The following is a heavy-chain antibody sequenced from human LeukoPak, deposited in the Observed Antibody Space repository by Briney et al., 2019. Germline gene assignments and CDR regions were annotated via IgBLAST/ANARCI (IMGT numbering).Heavy chain of an antibody. Sequence: SETLSLTCTVSGGSISSSDYDWGWIRQPPGKGLEWIGSIYYSVTTYYNPSLKSRVTISVDTSKNQFSLQLNSVTPEDMAVYFCARGTPTLWFGTYYYYYMDVWGKGTTVTISS. D-gene: IGHD3-10*01. CDR2: IYYSVTT. CDR1: GGSISSSDYD. V-gene: IGHV4-39*07. CDR3: ARGTPTLWFGTYYYYYMDV. J-gene: IGHJ6*03.